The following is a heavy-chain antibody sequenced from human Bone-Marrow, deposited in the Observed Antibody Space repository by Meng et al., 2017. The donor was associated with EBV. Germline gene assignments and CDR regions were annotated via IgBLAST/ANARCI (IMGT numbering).Heavy chain of an antibody. CDR1: GGTFSSYG. V-gene: IGHV1-69*01. CDR2: IIPIFGTA. CDR3: ARDAPCGGDCYSYY. J-gene: IGHJ4*02. D-gene: IGHD2-21*02. Sequence: QVQLGQSGAEVKVPGASAKVSCKASGGTFSSYGISWVRQAPGQGLEWMGGIIPIFGTANYAQKFQGRVTITADESTSTAYMELSSLRSEDTAVYYCARDAPCGGDCYSYYWGQGTLVTVSS.